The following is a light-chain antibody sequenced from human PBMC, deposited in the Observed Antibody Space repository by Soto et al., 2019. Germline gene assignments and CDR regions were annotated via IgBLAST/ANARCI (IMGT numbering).Light chain of an antibody. J-gene: IGKJ1*01. CDR1: ESVSSN. V-gene: IGKV3-15*01. Sequence: EIVMTQSPATLSVSPGERATLSCRASESVSSNLAWYQQKPGQAPSLLIYGASTRATGIPARIRGSGSGTVFTLTISFLQSEDVAIYYCQPYNKWRTFGQ. CDR3: QPYNKWRT. CDR2: GAS.